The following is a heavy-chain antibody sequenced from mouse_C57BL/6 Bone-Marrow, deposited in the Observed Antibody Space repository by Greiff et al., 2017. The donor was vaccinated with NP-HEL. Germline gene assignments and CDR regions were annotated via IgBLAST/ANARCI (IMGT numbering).Heavy chain of an antibody. J-gene: IGHJ1*03. Sequence: QVQLKQPGAELVMPGASVKLSCKASGYTFTSYWMHWVKQRPGQGLEWIGEIDPSDSYTNYNQKFKGKSTLTVDKSSSTAYMQLSSLTSEDSAVYYYAREGGSYYWYFDVWGTGTTVTVSS. CDR2: IDPSDSYT. V-gene: IGHV1-69*01. D-gene: IGHD2-12*01. CDR3: AREGGSYYWYFDV. CDR1: GYTFTSYW.